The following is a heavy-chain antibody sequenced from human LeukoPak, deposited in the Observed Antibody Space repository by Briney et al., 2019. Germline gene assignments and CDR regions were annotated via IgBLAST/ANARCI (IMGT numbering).Heavy chain of an antibody. V-gene: IGHV3-74*01. D-gene: IGHD3-10*01. CDR2: INSDGSGT. CDR3: TRNSQGSGSYYNY. J-gene: IGHJ4*02. Sequence: GGSLRLSCAASGFTFTNYWMHWVRQTPGKGLMWVSHINSDGSGTDYADSVEGRFTISRDNAKNTLYLQMNSLRAEDTAVYYCTRNSQGSGSYYNYWGQGTLVTVSS. CDR1: GFTFTNYW.